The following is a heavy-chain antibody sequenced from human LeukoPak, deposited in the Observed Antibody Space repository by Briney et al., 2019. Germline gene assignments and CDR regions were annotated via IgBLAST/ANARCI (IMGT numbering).Heavy chain of an antibody. CDR2: INPSGGST. D-gene: IGHD4-17*01. CDR3: ARAPRRVRYGDYVFDY. J-gene: IGHJ4*02. V-gene: IGHV1-46*01. CDR1: GYTFTSYY. Sequence: ASVKVSCKASGYTFTSYYMHWVRQAPGQGLEWMGIINPSGGSTSYAQKFQGRVTMTRDTSTSTVYMELSSLRSEDTAVYYCARAPRRVRYGDYVFDYWGQGTLVTVSS.